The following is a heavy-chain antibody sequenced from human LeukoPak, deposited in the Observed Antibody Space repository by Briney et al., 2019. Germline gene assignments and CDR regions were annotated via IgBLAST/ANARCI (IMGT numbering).Heavy chain of an antibody. Sequence: ASVKVSCKASGYTFTGYYMHWVRQATGQGLEWMGWMNPNSGNTGYAQKFQGRVTMTRNTSISTAYMELSSLRSEDTAVYYCARQRDFWSGYYYYYYGMDVWGQGTTVTVSS. CDR3: ARQRDFWSGYYYYYYGMDV. D-gene: IGHD3-3*01. V-gene: IGHV1-8*02. J-gene: IGHJ6*02. CDR2: MNPNSGNT. CDR1: GYTFTGYY.